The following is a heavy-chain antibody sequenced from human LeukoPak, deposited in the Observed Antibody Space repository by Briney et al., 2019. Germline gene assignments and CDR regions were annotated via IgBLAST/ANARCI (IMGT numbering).Heavy chain of an antibody. Sequence: ASVKVSCKASGYTFTSYGISWVRQAPGQGLEWMGWMNPNSGNTGYAQKFQGRVTMTRNTSISTAYMELSSLRSEDTAVYYCARGAYYDSSVFGAFDIWGQGTMVTVSS. V-gene: IGHV1-8*02. CDR3: ARGAYYDSSVFGAFDI. D-gene: IGHD3-22*01. J-gene: IGHJ3*02. CDR2: MNPNSGNT. CDR1: GYTFTSYG.